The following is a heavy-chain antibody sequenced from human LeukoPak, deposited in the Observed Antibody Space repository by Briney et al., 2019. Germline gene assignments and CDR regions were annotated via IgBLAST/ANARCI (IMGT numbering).Heavy chain of an antibody. J-gene: IGHJ4*02. CDR2: IRSSSSYI. V-gene: IGHV3-21*01. D-gene: IGHD5-24*01. Sequence: PGGSLRLSCGASEFTFSGYWMSWVRQAPEKGLEWVASIRSSSSYIQYADSVKGRFTISRDNAKNSLFLQMNSLRAEDTAVYYCARGDGYDFFDYWGQGTLVTVSS. CDR1: EFTFSGYW. CDR3: ARGDGYDFFDY.